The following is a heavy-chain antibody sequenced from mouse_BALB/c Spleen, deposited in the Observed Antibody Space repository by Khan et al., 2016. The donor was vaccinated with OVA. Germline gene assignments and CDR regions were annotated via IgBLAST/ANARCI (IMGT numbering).Heavy chain of an antibody. Sequence: QMQLEESGPGLVAPSQSLSITCTVSGFSLTSYGVHWVRQPPGKGLEWMGVIWAGGSTNYNSALMYRLSISKDNSKSQVFLKMTSLQTDDTAMYYCARLEDIWGQGTTLTVSS. CDR1: GFSLTSYG. V-gene: IGHV2-9*02. J-gene: IGHJ2*01. D-gene: IGHD1-3*01. CDR3: ARLEDI. CDR2: IWAGGST.